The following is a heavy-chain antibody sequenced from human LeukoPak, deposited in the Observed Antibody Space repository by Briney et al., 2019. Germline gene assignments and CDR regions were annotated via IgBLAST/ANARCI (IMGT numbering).Heavy chain of an antibody. J-gene: IGHJ4*02. V-gene: IGHV1-2*02. CDR3: AREESIGRYQFLHDY. Sequence: ASVKVSCKASGYTFTGYYMHWVRQAPGQGLEWMGWINPNSGGTNYAQKFQGRVTMNRDTSISTAYMELSRLRSDDTAVYYCAREESIGRYQFLHDYWGQGTLVTVSS. CDR2: INPNSGGT. CDR1: GYTFTGYY. D-gene: IGHD1-26*01.